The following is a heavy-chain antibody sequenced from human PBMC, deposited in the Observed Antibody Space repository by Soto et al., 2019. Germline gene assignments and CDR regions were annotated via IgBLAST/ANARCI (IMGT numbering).Heavy chain of an antibody. J-gene: IGHJ6*02. D-gene: IGHD4-17*01. CDR1: GFTFSSYG. V-gene: IGHV3-30*18. CDR2: ISYDGSNK. Sequence: GGSLRLSCAASGFTFSSYGMHWVRQAPGKGLEWVAVISYDGSNKYYADSVKGRFTISRDNSKNTLYLQMNSLRAEDTAVYYCAKILQLGDYAYYYYGMDVWGQGTTVTVSS. CDR3: AKILQLGDYAYYYYGMDV.